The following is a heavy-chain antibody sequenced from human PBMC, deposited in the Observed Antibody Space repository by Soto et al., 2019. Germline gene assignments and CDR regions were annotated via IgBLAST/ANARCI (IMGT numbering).Heavy chain of an antibody. CDR3: VKDFELTTYDILTWTRLGAFDI. CDR1: GFTFSSYA. V-gene: IGHV3-64D*08. D-gene: IGHD3-9*01. Sequence: GGSLRLSCSASGFTFSSYAMHWVRQAPGKGLEYVSAISSNGGSTYYADSVKGRFTISRDNSKNTLYLQMSSLRAEDTAVYYCVKDFELTTYDILTWTRLGAFDIWGQGTMVTVSS. CDR2: ISSNGGST. J-gene: IGHJ3*02.